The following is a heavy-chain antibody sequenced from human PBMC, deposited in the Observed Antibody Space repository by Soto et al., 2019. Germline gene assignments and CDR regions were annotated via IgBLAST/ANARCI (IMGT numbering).Heavy chain of an antibody. J-gene: IGHJ6*02. CDR2: IIPIFGTA. Sequence: QVQLVQSGAEVKKPGSSVKVSCKASGGTFSSYAISWVRQAPGQGLEWMGGIIPIFGTANYAQKFQGRVTITADESTSTAYMELSSLRSEDTAVYYCARSITIFGGGEDYGMDVWGQGTTVTVSS. CDR1: GGTFSSYA. CDR3: ARSITIFGGGEDYGMDV. V-gene: IGHV1-69*12. D-gene: IGHD3-3*01.